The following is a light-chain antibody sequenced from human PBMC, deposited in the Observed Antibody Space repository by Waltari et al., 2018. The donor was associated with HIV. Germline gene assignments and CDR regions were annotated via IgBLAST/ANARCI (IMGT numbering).Light chain of an antibody. CDR2: AAS. CDR3: QHLNSYPFH. Sequence: DIQLTQSPSFPSASVGDRVTITCRASQDIYSYLAWYQQKPAKAPKLLIYAASSLQSGVPSRFSGSGSGTDFTLKIISLHTEDFATYDCQHLNSYPFHFGPGTKVDIK. J-gene: IGKJ3*01. CDR1: QDIYSY. V-gene: IGKV1-9*01.